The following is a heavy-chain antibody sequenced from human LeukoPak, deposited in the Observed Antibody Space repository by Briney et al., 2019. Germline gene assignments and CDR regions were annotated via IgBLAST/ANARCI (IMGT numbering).Heavy chain of an antibody. CDR2: ISGSGGSA. J-gene: IGHJ4*02. CDR1: GFTFSSYA. V-gene: IGHV3-23*01. CDR3: AKAHSSGYYYFDY. Sequence: PGGSLRLSCAASGFTFSSYAMSWVRQAPGKGLEWVSAISGSGGSAYYADSVKGRFTISRDNSKNTLYLQMNSLRAEDTAVYYCAKAHSSGYYYFDYWGQGTLVTVSS. D-gene: IGHD3-22*01.